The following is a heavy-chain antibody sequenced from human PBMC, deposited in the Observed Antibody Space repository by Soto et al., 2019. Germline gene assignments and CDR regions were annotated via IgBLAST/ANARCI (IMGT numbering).Heavy chain of an antibody. D-gene: IGHD4-17*01. CDR2: IYYSGST. CDR1: GGAIISSSYC. Sequence: PSETLSLTCTVSGGAIISSSYCFVGIRERPWRGLEWIGSIYYSGSTYYNPSLKSRVTISVDTSKNQFSLKLSSVTAADTAVYYCARRLLLRSPLGDYYYYGMDVWGQGTTVTVSS. V-gene: IGHV4-39*01. CDR3: ARRLLLRSPLGDYYYYGMDV. J-gene: IGHJ6*02.